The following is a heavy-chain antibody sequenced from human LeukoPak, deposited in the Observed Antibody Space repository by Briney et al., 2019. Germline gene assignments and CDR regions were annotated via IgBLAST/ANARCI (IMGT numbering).Heavy chain of an antibody. Sequence: PSETLSLTCTVSGGSISSSSYYWGWIRQPPGKGLEWIGSIYYSGSTYYNPSLKSRVTISVDTSKNQFSLKLCSVTAADTAVYYCARRSLGSSWYFYYFDYWGQGTLVTVSS. CDR3: ARRSLGSSWYFYYFDY. CDR1: GGSISSSSYY. V-gene: IGHV4-39*01. CDR2: IYYSGST. J-gene: IGHJ4*02. D-gene: IGHD6-13*01.